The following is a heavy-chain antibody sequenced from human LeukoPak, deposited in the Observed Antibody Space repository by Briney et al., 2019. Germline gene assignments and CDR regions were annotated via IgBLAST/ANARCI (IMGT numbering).Heavy chain of an antibody. CDR1: GYSISSDYY. J-gene: IGHJ4*02. D-gene: IGHD3-10*01. Sequence: PSETLSLTCAVSGYSISSDYYWGWIRQPPGKVLEWIGSIYHSGSTYYNPSLKSRVTISVDTSKNQFSLKLSSVTAADTAVYYCARGVRGVKTYFDYWGQGNLVTVSS. CDR3: ARGVRGVKTYFDY. V-gene: IGHV4-38-2*01. CDR2: IYHSGST.